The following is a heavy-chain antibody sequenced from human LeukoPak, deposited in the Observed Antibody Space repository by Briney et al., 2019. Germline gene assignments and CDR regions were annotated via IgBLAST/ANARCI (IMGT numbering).Heavy chain of an antibody. D-gene: IGHD4-17*01. CDR3: SRGARDGDFETWFDP. V-gene: IGHV3-73*01. Sequence: GGSLRLSCAASGFTFSGSSIHWVRQPSGKGLEWIGRIRTKPNTYATAYAASLEGRFTISRDDSKNTTYLRMNSLKTEDTAVYYCSRGARDGDFETWFDPWGRGTLVTVSS. J-gene: IGHJ5*02. CDR2: IRTKPNTYAT. CDR1: GFTFSGSS.